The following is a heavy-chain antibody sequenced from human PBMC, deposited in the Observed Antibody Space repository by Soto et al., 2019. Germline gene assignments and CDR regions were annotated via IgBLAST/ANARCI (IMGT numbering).Heavy chain of an antibody. J-gene: IGHJ5*02. V-gene: IGHV4-61*01. CDR2: IYYSGST. CDR3: ARTALVAARPLDP. D-gene: IGHD6-6*01. Sequence: SETLSLTCTVSGGSVSSGSYYWSWIRQPPGKGLEWIGYIYYSGSTNYNPSLKSRVTISVDTSKNQFSLKLSSVTAADTAVYYCARTALVAARPLDPWGQGTLVTV. CDR1: GGSVSSGSYY.